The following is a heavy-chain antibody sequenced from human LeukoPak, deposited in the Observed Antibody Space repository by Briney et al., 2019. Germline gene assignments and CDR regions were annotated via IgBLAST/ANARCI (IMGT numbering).Heavy chain of an antibody. CDR3: ARHEVMMHWFDP. Sequence: SETLSLTCTVSGGSISSSSYYWGWIRQPPGKGLEWIRSIYYSGSTYYNPSLKSRVTISVDTSKNQFSLKLSSVTAADTAVYYCARHEVMMHWFDPWGQGTLVTVSS. J-gene: IGHJ5*02. D-gene: IGHD3-16*01. CDR2: IYYSGST. V-gene: IGHV4-39*01. CDR1: GGSISSSSYY.